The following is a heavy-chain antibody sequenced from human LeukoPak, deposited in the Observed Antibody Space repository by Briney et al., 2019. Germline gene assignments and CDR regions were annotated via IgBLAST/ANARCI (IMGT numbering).Heavy chain of an antibody. Sequence: PSGTLSLTCTVSGGSISSSNYYWGWLRQPPGTGLEWIGTMYYSGGTYYNPSLKSRVTIYVDTSKNQFSLKLNSVTAADTAVYYCARLAYDNSGYYYFDYWGQGTLVTVSS. CDR1: GGSISSSNYY. CDR2: MYYSGGT. V-gene: IGHV4-39*01. D-gene: IGHD3-22*01. CDR3: ARLAYDNSGYYYFDY. J-gene: IGHJ4*02.